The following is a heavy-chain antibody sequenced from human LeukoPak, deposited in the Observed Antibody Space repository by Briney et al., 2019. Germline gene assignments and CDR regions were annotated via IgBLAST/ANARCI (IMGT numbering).Heavy chain of an antibody. Sequence: GGSLRLSCAASGFTFSSYSMSWVRQAPGKGLEWVSYISSSSSTIYYADSVKGRFTISRDNAKNSLYLQMNSLRAEDTAVYYCARDFYGSGSYQPHFDYWGQGTLVTVSS. CDR1: GFTFSSYS. CDR3: ARDFYGSGSYQPHFDY. CDR2: ISSSSSTI. D-gene: IGHD3-10*01. V-gene: IGHV3-48*01. J-gene: IGHJ4*02.